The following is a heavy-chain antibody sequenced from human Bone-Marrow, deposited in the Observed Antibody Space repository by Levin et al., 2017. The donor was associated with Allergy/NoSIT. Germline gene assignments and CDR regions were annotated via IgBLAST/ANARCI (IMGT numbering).Heavy chain of an antibody. V-gene: IGHV3-33*01. CDR2: IWYDGSKI. D-gene: IGHD3-10*01. CDR1: GFTFTTYG. J-gene: IGHJ4*02. CDR3: ARARLWFGLDY. Sequence: GGSLRLSCTASGFTFTTYGIHWVRQAPGKGLQWVSVIWYDGSKIYYADSVKGRFTISRDNSKNTVYLQMNDLRAEDTAVYYCARARLWFGLDYWGQGTPVTVSS.